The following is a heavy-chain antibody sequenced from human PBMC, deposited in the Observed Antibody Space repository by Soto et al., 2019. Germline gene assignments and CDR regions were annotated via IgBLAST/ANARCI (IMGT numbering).Heavy chain of an antibody. J-gene: IGHJ4*02. CDR1: GGSINNHY. D-gene: IGHD5-18*01. V-gene: IGHV4-59*11. Sequence: SETLSLTCTVSGGSINNHYWSWIRQPPGKGLEWIGYIDYTGTANYNPSLESRVSMSVDTSKNQLSLKVTSVTAADTAMYYCARADTAMTTPFDYWGQGTLVTVSS. CDR2: IDYTGTA. CDR3: ARADTAMTTPFDY.